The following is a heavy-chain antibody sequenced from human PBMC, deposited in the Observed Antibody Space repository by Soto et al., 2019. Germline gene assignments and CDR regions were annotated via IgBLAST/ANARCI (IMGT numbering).Heavy chain of an antibody. V-gene: IGHV3-15*07. Sequence: GGSLRLSCAASGFTFSNAWMNWVRQAPGKGLEWVGRIKSKTDGGTTDYAAPVKGRFTISRDDSKNTLYLQMNSLKTEDTAVYYCTTLSYGSGSYSVVDYWGQGTLVTVSS. CDR3: TTLSYGSGSYSVVDY. J-gene: IGHJ4*02. CDR1: GFTFSNAW. D-gene: IGHD3-10*01. CDR2: IKSKTDGGTT.